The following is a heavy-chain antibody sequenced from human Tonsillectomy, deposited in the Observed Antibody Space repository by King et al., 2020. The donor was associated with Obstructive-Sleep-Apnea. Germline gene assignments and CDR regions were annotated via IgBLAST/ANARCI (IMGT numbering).Heavy chain of an antibody. Sequence: QLQESGPGLVKPSETLSLTCTVSGGSISSSSYYWGWIRQPPGKGLEWIGSIYYSGSTYYNPSLKSRVTISVDTSKNQFSLKLSSVTAADTAVYYCAREGNYYDSSGYLDYWGQGTLVTVSS. V-gene: IGHV4-39*07. D-gene: IGHD3-22*01. J-gene: IGHJ4*02. CDR3: AREGNYYDSSGYLDY. CDR1: GGSISSSSYY. CDR2: IYYSGST.